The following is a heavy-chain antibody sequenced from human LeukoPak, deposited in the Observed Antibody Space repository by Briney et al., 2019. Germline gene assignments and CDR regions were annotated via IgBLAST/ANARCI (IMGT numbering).Heavy chain of an antibody. CDR3: ARLERDSSSWPIDY. J-gene: IGHJ4*02. D-gene: IGHD6-13*01. CDR2: ISSSGSTI. CDR1: GFTFSDYY. Sequence: GWSLRLSCAASGFTFSDYYMSWIRQAPGKGLEWVSYISSSGSTIYYADSVKGRFTISRDNAKNSLYLQMNSLRAEDTAVYYCARLERDSSSWPIDYWGQGTLVTVSS. V-gene: IGHV3-11*01.